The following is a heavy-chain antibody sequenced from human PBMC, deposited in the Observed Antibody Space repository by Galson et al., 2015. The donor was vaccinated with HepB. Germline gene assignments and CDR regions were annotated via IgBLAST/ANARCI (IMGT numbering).Heavy chain of an antibody. CDR2: IKQDGSEK. Sequence: SLRLSCAASGFTFSSYWMSWVRQAPGKGLEWVANIKQDGSEKYYVDSVKGRFTISRDNAKNSLYLQMNSLRAEDTAVYYCASTYDYGDYDGYWGQGTLVTVSS. CDR1: GFTFSSYW. J-gene: IGHJ4*02. V-gene: IGHV3-7*01. CDR3: ASTYDYGDYDGY. D-gene: IGHD4-17*01.